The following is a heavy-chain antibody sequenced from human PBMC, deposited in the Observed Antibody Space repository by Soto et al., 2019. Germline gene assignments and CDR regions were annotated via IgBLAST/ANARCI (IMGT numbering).Heavy chain of an antibody. J-gene: IGHJ4*02. Sequence: HLQLQESGPGLVKPSETLSLTCTFSGGSISSSDYYWGWIRQPPGKGLEWIVNIYYSGSVSYNPPLSSRVTISVETSKNQVSLKLSSVTAADTAVYICVTVYPWVDFDYWGQGTLVTVAS. V-gene: IGHV4-39*01. CDR3: VTVYPWVDFDY. D-gene: IGHD1-26*01. CDR1: GGSISSSDYY. CDR2: IYYSGSV.